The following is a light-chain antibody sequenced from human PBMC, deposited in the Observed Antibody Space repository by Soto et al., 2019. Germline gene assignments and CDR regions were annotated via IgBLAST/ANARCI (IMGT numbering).Light chain of an antibody. J-gene: IGKJ1*01. CDR1: HSVSSNY. CDR2: DVS. V-gene: IGKV3-20*01. Sequence: ETVLTQSPGTLSLSPGERATLSCRFSHSVSSNYLAWYQQKPGQAPRLLIYDVSSRATGIPDRFSGSGSGTDFALTSSRLEPVDFAVYYCQQYGISPTFGQGTKVEIK. CDR3: QQYGISPT.